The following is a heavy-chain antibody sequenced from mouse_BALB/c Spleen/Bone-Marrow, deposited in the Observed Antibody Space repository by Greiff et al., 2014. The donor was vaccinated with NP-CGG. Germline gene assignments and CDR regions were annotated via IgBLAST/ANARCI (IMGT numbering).Heavy chain of an antibody. CDR1: GYTFTSYW. CDR2: IYPGDGDA. CDR3: ARNYYYASSWSAMDY. D-gene: IGHD1-1*01. Sequence: VQLQQSGAELARPGASVKLSCKASGYTFTSYWMQWVKQRPGQGLEWIGTIYPGDGDARYTQKFKGKATLTADKSSSTAYTQLSSLASEDSAVYYCARNYYYASSWSAMDYWGQGTSVTVSS. V-gene: IGHV1-87*01. J-gene: IGHJ4*01.